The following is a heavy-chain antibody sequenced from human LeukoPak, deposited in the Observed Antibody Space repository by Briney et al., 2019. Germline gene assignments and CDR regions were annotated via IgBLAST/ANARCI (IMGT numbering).Heavy chain of an antibody. Sequence: PGGSLRLSCVVSGITLSNYGMSWVRQAPGKGLEWVSGISERGDSTNYADSVKGRFIISRDTSKNTVYLQMNSLRVEDTAVYFCAKRGIVIRAVIIIGFHKEAYYFDYWGQGILVTVSS. CDR2: ISERGDST. CDR3: AKRGIVIRAVIIIGFHKEAYYFDY. J-gene: IGHJ4*02. CDR1: GITLSNYG. D-gene: IGHD3-10*01. V-gene: IGHV3-23*01.